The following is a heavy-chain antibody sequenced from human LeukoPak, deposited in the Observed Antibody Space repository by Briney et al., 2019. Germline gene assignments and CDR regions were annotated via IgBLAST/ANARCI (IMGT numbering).Heavy chain of an antibody. J-gene: IGHJ4*02. CDR2: IKQDGSEK. V-gene: IGHV3-7*01. D-gene: IGHD1-14*01. CDR3: ARDDPLRTFDY. Sequence: GGSLRLSCAASGFTFSSYWMSWVRQAPGKGLEGVANIKQDGSEKYYVDSVKGRFTISRDNAKNSLYLQMNSLRAEDTAVYYCARDDPLRTFDYWGQGTLVTVSS. CDR1: GFTFSSYW.